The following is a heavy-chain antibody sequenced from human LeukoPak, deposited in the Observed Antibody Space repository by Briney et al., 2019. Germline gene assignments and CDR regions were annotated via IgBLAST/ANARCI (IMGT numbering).Heavy chain of an antibody. CDR1: GYTLTELS. J-gene: IGHJ4*02. CDR2: FDPEDGET. Sequence: ASVKVSCKVSGYTLTELSMHWVRQAPGKGLEWMGGFDPEDGETIYAQKFQGRVTMAEDTSTDTAYMELSSLRSEDTAVYYCATDYYGSGSHSYWGQGTLVTVSS. D-gene: IGHD3-10*01. CDR3: ATDYYGSGSHSY. V-gene: IGHV1-24*01.